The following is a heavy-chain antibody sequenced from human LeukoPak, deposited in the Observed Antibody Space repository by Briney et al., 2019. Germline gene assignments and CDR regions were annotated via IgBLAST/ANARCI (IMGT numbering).Heavy chain of an antibody. D-gene: IGHD2-15*01. Sequence: PRGSLRLSCAASGFTVSSGYMSWVRQAPGKGLEWVSLIYSAGSTYYADSVKGRFTISRDNSKNTLYLQMNSLRAEDTAVYYCARKTPRFGDYDYWGQGTLVTVSS. CDR2: IYSAGST. V-gene: IGHV3-66*01. CDR3: ARKTPRFGDYDY. CDR1: GFTVSSGY. J-gene: IGHJ4*02.